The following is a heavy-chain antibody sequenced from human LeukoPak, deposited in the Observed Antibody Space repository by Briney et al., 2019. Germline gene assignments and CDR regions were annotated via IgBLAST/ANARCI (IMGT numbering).Heavy chain of an antibody. J-gene: IGHJ5*02. D-gene: IGHD3-10*01. CDR2: IYYSGST. CDR1: GGSIGSSSYY. V-gene: IGHV4-39*01. Sequence: SETLSLTCTVSGGSIGSSSYYWGWIRQPPGKGLEWIGSIYYSGSTYYNPSLKSRVTISVDTSKNQISLKLSSVTAADTAVYYCARNRYYYGSRNYGVPTWFDPWGQGTLVTVSS. CDR3: ARNRYYYGSRNYGVPTWFDP.